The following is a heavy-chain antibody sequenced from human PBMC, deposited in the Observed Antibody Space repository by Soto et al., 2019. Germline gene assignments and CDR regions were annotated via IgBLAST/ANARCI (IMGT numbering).Heavy chain of an antibody. CDR1: GYTFSNFD. J-gene: IGHJ3*01. CDR2: MNPDSGDT. D-gene: IGHD6-19*01. V-gene: IGHV1-8*02. CDR3: ARALAVRDTFDL. Sequence: QEQLVQSGAEVRKPGASVKVSCKASGYTFSNFDINWVRQGTGQGLEWVGWMNPDSGDTDYSPRFQGRVSMTRDISISTAYMDLSSLGPEDTXXXYCARALAVRDTFDLWGQGTMVSVSS.